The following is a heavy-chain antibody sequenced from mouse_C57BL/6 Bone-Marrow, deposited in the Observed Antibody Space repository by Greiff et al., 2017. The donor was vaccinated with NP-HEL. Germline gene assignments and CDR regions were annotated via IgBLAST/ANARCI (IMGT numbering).Heavy chain of an antibody. CDR3: ARHLYYSSWYFDV. J-gene: IGHJ1*03. V-gene: IGHV5-6*01. D-gene: IGHD1-1*01. CDR2: ISSGGSYT. Sequence: EVKLMESGGDLVKPGGSLKLSCAASGFTFSSYGMSWVRQTPDKRLEWVATISSGGSYTYYPDSVKGRFTISRDNAKNTLYLQMSSLKSEDTAMYYCARHLYYSSWYFDVWGTGTTVTVSS. CDR1: GFTFSSYG.